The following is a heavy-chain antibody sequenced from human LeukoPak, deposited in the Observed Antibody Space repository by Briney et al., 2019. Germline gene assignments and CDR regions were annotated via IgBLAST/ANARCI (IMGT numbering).Heavy chain of an antibody. Sequence: GGTLRLSCAASRFTFSSYGMSWVRQAPGKGLEWVSSISGSGGSTYYADSVKGRFTISRDNSKNTLYLQMNSLRDEDTAVYYCAKSSYYDASGYYREYYFDYWGQGTLVTVSS. CDR2: ISGSGGST. CDR3: AKSSYYDASGYYREYYFDY. V-gene: IGHV3-23*01. D-gene: IGHD3-22*01. CDR1: RFTFSSYG. J-gene: IGHJ4*02.